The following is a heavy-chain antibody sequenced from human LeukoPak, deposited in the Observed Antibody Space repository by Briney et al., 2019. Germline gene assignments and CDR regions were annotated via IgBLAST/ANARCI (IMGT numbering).Heavy chain of an antibody. CDR2: VYNDETSA. CDR1: GFTFSNTW. CDR3: ARGAPIDY. J-gene: IGHJ4*02. V-gene: IGHV3-74*01. Sequence: GGSLRLSCAAFGFTFSNTWMYWVRQGPGKGLVWVSRVYNDETSATYADSVKGRFTISRDNAKNTLYLQMDSLRVDDTAVYYCARGAPIDYWGQGTLVTVSS.